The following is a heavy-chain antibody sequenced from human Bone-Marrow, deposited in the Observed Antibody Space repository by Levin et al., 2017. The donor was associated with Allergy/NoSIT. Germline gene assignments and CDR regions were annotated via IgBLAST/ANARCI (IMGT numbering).Heavy chain of an antibody. D-gene: IGHD3-16*01. CDR3: ARDGARGDFYYGLDV. CDR1: GGTFSSYA. J-gene: IGHJ6*02. CDR2: IIPIFGAA. V-gene: IGHV1-69*13. Sequence: GASVKVSCKTSGGTFSSYAINWVRQTPGQGLEWMGGIIPIFGAANYAQKFQDRVTITADESTNTAYMELSNLRSEDTAVYYCARDGARGDFYYGLDVWGQGTTVTVSS.